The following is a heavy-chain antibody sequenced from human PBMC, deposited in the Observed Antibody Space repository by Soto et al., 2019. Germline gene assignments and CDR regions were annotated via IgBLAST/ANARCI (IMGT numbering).Heavy chain of an antibody. Sequence: PGGSPRLSCAASGFTVSSYGMHGVRQAPGKGLEWVAVISYDGSNKYYADSVKGRFTISRDNSKNTLYLQMNSLRAEDTAVYYCAKDLRLGFYYDSSGYRTPLADDGYFDLWGRGTLVTVSS. CDR1: GFTVSSYG. V-gene: IGHV3-30*18. J-gene: IGHJ2*01. D-gene: IGHD3-22*01. CDR3: AKDLRLGFYYDSSGYRTPLADDGYFDL. CDR2: ISYDGSNK.